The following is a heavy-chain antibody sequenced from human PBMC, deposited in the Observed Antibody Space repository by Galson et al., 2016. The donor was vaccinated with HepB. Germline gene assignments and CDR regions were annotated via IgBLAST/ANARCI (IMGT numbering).Heavy chain of an antibody. Sequence: PALVKPTQTLTLTCTFSGFSLTTSGVGVGWIRQPPGKALEWLALIYWNDDKRNSPSLKSRLTILKDTSQNQVVLTMTNLYPVDTATYYCAHLVNWNPLSYFDYWGPGILVTVSS. J-gene: IGHJ4*02. V-gene: IGHV2-5*01. CDR2: IYWNDDK. CDR3: AHLVNWNPLSYFDY. CDR1: GFSLTTSGVG. D-gene: IGHD1-20*01.